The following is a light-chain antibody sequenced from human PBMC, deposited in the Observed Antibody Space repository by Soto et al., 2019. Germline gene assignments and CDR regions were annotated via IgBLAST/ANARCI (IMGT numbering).Light chain of an antibody. CDR1: SSDVGGYKY. Sequence: QSALTHPASVSGSPGQSITISCNGTSSDVGGYKYVSWYQQHPGKAPKLMIYEIRNRPSGVSNRFSGSKSGNTASLTISGLQAEDEADYYCSSYTSSSTRVFGTGTKVTVL. CDR3: SSYTSSSTRV. V-gene: IGLV2-14*01. CDR2: EIR. J-gene: IGLJ1*01.